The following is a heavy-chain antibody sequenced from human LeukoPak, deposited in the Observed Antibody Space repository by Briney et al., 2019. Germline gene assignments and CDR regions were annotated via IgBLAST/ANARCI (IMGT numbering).Heavy chain of an antibody. V-gene: IGHV3-23*01. CDR1: GFTFSTMA. CDR2: ISDSGDDT. D-gene: IGHD6-19*01. Sequence: PGGSLSFPFPGSGFTFSTMALSWVRQAQGKELKWVSGISDSGDDTDYADSVKGRFTISRDNSKNTLFLQMNILRVEDTAVYYCVKVGGGGGWYWSPWGQGTLVTVSS. J-gene: IGHJ5*02. CDR3: VKVGGGGGWYWSP.